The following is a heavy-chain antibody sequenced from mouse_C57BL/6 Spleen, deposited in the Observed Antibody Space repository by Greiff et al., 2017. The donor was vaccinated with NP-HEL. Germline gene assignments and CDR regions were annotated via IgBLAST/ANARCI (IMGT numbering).Heavy chain of an antibody. V-gene: IGHV5-12*01. D-gene: IGHD4-1*01. CDR1: GFTFSDYY. CDR3: ARQELTGTFDY. Sequence: EVKLVESGGGLVQPGGSLKLSCAASGFTFSDYYMYWVRQTPEKRLEWVAYISNGGGSTYYPDTVKGRFTISIDNAKNTLYLQMSRLKSEDTAMYYCARQELTGTFDYWGQGATLTVSS. CDR2: ISNGGGST. J-gene: IGHJ2*01.